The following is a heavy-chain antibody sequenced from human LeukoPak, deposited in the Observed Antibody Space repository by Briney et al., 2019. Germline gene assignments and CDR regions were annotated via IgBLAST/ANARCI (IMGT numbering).Heavy chain of an antibody. Sequence: SETLSLTCAVYGGSFSGYYWSWIRQPPGKGLEWIGEINHSGSTYYNPSLKSRVTISVDTSKNQFSLKVTSVTAADTAVYYCARETDYWGQGTLVTVSS. CDR1: GGSFSGYY. CDR3: ARETDY. V-gene: IGHV4-34*01. CDR2: INHSGST. J-gene: IGHJ4*02.